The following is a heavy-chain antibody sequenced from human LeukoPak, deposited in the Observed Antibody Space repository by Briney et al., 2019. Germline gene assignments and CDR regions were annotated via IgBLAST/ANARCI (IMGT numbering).Heavy chain of an antibody. D-gene: IGHD1-26*01. CDR2: IYYSGST. CDR3: ARAQRSGSYYDY. CDR1: GGSISSYY. J-gene: IGHJ4*02. Sequence: PSETLSLTCTVSGGSISSYYWSWIRQPPGKGLEWIGYIYYSGSTNYNPSLKSRVTISVDTSKNQFSLKLSSVTAADTAVYYCARAQRSGSYYDYWGQGTLVTVSS. V-gene: IGHV4-59*01.